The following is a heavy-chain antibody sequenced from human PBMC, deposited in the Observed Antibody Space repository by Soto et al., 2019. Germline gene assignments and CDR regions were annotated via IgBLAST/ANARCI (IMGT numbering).Heavy chain of an antibody. Sequence: GGSLRLSCAASGFTFSSYSMNWVRQAPGKGLEWVSYISSSSNTIYYADSVKGRFTISRDNAKNSLYLQMNSLRAEDTAVYYCARDLEFVPAWRGAFDIWGQGTMVTVSS. D-gene: IGHD2-2*01. V-gene: IGHV3-48*01. CDR1: GFTFSSYS. CDR2: ISSSSNTI. CDR3: ARDLEFVPAWRGAFDI. J-gene: IGHJ3*02.